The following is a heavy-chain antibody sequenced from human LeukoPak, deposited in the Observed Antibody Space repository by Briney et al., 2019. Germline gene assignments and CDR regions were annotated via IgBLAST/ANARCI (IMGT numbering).Heavy chain of an antibody. J-gene: IGHJ4*02. CDR1: GGSISSYY. D-gene: IGHD3-9*01. CDR2: IYYSGST. Sequence: SETLSLTCTVSGGSISSYYWSWIRQPPGKGLEWIGYIYYSGSTNYNPSLESRVTISVDTSKNQFSLKLSSVTAADTAVYYCARGPDLDILTGYYPYYWGQGTLVTVSS. CDR3: ARGPDLDILTGYYPYY. V-gene: IGHV4-59*01.